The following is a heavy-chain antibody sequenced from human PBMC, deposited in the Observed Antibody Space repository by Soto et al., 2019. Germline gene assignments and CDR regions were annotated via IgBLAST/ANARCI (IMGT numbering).Heavy chain of an antibody. V-gene: IGHV3-33*01. CDR1: GFNFSSYG. CDR2: IWYHGRSQ. Sequence: QVQLVESGGGVVQPGRSLRLSCAATGFNFSSYGMHWVRQAPGKGLEWVAVIWYHGRSQFYADSVQGRFTISRDNSKNTLYLHMSSLRAEDTAVYYCARWGRDMDVWGQGTTVTVSS. D-gene: IGHD3-10*01. J-gene: IGHJ6*02. CDR3: ARWGRDMDV.